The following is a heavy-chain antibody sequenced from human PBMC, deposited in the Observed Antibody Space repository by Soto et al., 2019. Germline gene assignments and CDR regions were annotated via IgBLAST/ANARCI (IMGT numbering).Heavy chain of an antibody. J-gene: IGHJ6*03. CDR1: GFTFSSYA. CDR3: AKDASYYDILTGYSDYYYYMDV. CDR2: ISGSGGST. V-gene: IGHV3-23*01. Sequence: GGSLRLSCAASGFTFSSYAMSWVRQAPGKGLEWVSAISGSGGSTYYADSVKGRFTISRDNSKNTLYLQMNSLRAEDTAVYYCAKDASYYDILTGYSDYYYYMDVWGKGTTVTVSS. D-gene: IGHD3-9*01.